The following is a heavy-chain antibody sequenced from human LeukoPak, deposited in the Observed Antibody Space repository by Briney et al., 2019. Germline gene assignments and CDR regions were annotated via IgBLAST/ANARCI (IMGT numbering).Heavy chain of an antibody. CDR3: ARGRTYCSSTSCYSNWFDP. CDR1: GGSFSGYY. J-gene: IGHJ5*02. CDR2: INHSGST. D-gene: IGHD2-2*01. Sequence: SETLSLTCAVYGGSFSGYYWSWIRQPPGKGLEWIGEINHSGSTNYNPSLKSRVTISVDTSKNQFSLKLSSVTAADTAVYYCARGRTYCSSTSCYSNWFDPWGQGTLVTVFS. V-gene: IGHV4-34*01.